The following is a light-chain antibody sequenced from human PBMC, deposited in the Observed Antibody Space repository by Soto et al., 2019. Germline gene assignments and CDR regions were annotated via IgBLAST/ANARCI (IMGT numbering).Light chain of an antibody. CDR1: SSDIGDYNY. CDR3: CSYTRSGTLI. J-gene: IGLJ1*01. V-gene: IGLV2-14*01. Sequence: QSVLTQPASVSGSPGQSITISCVGTSSDIGDYNYVSWYQQHPGKVPKVIIYDVSNRPSGVSYRFSATKSGNTASLTISGLQDEDEADYYCCSYTRSGTLIFGTGTKVT. CDR2: DVS.